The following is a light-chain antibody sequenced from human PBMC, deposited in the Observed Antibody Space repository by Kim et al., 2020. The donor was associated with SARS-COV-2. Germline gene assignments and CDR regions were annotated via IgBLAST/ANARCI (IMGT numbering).Light chain of an antibody. V-gene: IGLV3-19*01. CDR3: NSRDSNDNVV. CDR2: GKN. Sequence: SSALTQDPAVSVALGQTVRITCQGDSLRSYYATWYQHKPGQAPILVIYGKNNRPSGIPDRFSGSSSGNTASLTITGTQAGDAADYYCNSRDSNDNVVFGG. CDR1: SLRSYY. J-gene: IGLJ2*01.